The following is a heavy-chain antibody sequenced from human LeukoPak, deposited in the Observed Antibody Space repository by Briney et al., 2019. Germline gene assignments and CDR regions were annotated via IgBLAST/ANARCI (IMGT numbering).Heavy chain of an antibody. CDR2: IYYSGST. CDR1: GGSISSSSYY. Sequence: SETLSLTCTVSGGSISSSSYYWGWLRQPPGKGLEWIGSIYYSGSTYYNPSLKSRVTISVDTSKNQFSLKLSSVTAADTAVYYCAREGYSYGYSPYFDYWGQGTLVTVSS. CDR3: AREGYSYGYSPYFDY. J-gene: IGHJ4*02. D-gene: IGHD5-18*01. V-gene: IGHV4-39*07.